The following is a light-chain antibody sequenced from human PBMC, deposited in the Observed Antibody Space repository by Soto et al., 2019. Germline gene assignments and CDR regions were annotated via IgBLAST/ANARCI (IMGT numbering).Light chain of an antibody. V-gene: IGKV3-20*01. CDR1: HSLSRNY. CDR2: ATS. J-gene: IGKJ3*01. CDR3: QRYGLSPPFS. Sequence: EIVLTQSPGTLSLSPGERATLSCRASHSLSRNYLAWYQQKVGQAPRLLIYATSHKPTGIPDRFRGSGSGTDFNLTIARLEPEDFAVYYCQRYGLSPPFSFGPGTKVEIK.